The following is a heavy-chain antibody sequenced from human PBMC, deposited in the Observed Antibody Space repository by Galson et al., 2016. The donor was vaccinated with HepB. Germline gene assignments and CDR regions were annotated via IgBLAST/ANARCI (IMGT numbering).Heavy chain of an antibody. J-gene: IGHJ6*02. CDR2: ISSDGSNK. CDR1: GFTFSSYA. CDR3: ARDPGQPEFYYYGMDV. Sequence: SLRLSCAASGFTFSSYALDWVRQAPGKGLEWVAVISSDGSNKNYADSVKGRFTISRDNSKNTLDLQMNSLRAEDTAVYYCARDPGQPEFYYYGMDVWGQGTTVTVSS. D-gene: IGHD3-10*01. V-gene: IGHV3-30-3*01.